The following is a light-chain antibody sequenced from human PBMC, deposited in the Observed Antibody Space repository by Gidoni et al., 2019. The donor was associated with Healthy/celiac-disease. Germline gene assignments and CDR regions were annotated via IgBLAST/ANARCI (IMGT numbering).Light chain of an antibody. CDR1: QSVSSY. CDR3: QQRSNWPST. V-gene: IGKV3-11*01. Sequence: EIELKQTPATLSLSPGERATLSCRASQSVSSYLAWYQQKPGQAPRLLIYDASNRATGIPARFSGSGSGTDFTLTISSLEPEDFAVYYCQQRSNWPSTFXPXTKLEI. CDR2: DAS. J-gene: IGKJ2*01.